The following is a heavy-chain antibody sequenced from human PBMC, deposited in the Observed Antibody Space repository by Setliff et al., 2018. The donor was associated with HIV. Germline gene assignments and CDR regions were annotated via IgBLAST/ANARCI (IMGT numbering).Heavy chain of an antibody. CDR2: IKINSGGT. CDR1: GYTFSDYY. CDR3: VREGAGPTDDAFDI. J-gene: IGHJ3*02. Sequence: ASVKVSCKASGYTFSDYYLHWVRQAPGRAIEWMGWIKINSGGTKFTQKFQGRVTMTRDTSLSTAYMELSRLRSDDTAVYYCVREGAGPTDDAFDIWGQGTMVTVSS. V-gene: IGHV1-2*02. D-gene: IGHD4-17*01.